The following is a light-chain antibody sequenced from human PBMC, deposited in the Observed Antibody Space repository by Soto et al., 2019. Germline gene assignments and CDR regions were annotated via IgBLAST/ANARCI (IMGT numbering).Light chain of an antibody. CDR2: GAS. Sequence: EVVLTQSPGTLSLSPGEGATLSCXASQSINSFLAWYQQRRGQAPRLLIFGASTRATGVPARFSGSGSGTEFSLTVSSLQSEDFAVYYCQQYNYWPLTFGQGTRLEIK. CDR3: QQYNYWPLT. J-gene: IGKJ5*01. CDR1: QSINSF. V-gene: IGKV3-15*01.